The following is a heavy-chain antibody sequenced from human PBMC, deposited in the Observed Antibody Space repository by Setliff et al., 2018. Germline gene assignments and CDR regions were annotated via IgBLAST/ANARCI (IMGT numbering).Heavy chain of an antibody. CDR1: GGSISGRLYY. Sequence: SETLSLTCTVSGGSISGRLYYWGWIRQPPGKGLEWIGTIYYSGSTYYNPSLKSRVTISVDTSKNQFSLKLSSVTAADTAVYYCARVSMLAAAGYYSYYYGMDVWGQGNAGHR. V-gene: IGHV4-39*07. D-gene: IGHD6-13*01. CDR3: ARVSMLAAAGYYSYYYGMDV. CDR2: IYYSGST. J-gene: IGHJ6*02.